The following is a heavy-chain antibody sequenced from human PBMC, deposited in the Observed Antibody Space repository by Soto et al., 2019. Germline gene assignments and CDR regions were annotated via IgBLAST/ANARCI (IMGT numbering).Heavy chain of an antibody. J-gene: IGHJ6*02. V-gene: IGHV3-53*01. CDR2: IYSGGST. D-gene: IGHD1-1*01. CDR3: ARGRYDPFYYSYYGMDV. CDR1: GFTVSSNY. Sequence: EVQLVESGGGLIQPGGSLRLSCAASGFTVSSNYMSWVRQAPGKGLEWVSVIYSGGSTYYADSVKGRFTISRDNSKNTLYLQMNSLRAEDTAVYYCARGRYDPFYYSYYGMDVWGQGTTVTVSS.